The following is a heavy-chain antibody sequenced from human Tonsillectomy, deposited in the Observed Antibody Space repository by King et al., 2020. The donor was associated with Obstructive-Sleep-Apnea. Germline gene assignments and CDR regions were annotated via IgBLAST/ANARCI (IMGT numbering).Heavy chain of an antibody. CDR2: IYYSGST. Sequence: QLQESGPGLVKPSQTLSLTCTVSGGSISSGGYYWSWIRQNPGKGLEWIGYIYYSGSTHYNPSLKSRVSISVDTSKNQFSLRLSSVTAADTAVYYCARNPYSYGFVSWFDPWGQGTLVTVSS. CDR1: GGSISSGGYY. D-gene: IGHD5-18*01. J-gene: IGHJ5*02. CDR3: ARNPYSYGFVSWFDP. V-gene: IGHV4-31*03.